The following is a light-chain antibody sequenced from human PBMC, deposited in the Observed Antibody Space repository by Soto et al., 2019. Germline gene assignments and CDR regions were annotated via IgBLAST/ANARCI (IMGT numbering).Light chain of an antibody. J-gene: IGKJ3*01. Sequence: IQLTQSPSSLSASVGDKVKITCRASQDISTYLAWYQQNPGKAPKLLIYAASTLQSGVPSRFSGSGSGTDFTLTISSLQPEDFATYHCQQLGETFGPGTTVDIK. CDR1: QDISTY. V-gene: IGKV1-9*01. CDR3: QQLGET. CDR2: AAS.